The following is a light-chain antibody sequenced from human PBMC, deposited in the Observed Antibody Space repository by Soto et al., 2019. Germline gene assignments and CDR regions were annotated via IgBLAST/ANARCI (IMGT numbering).Light chain of an antibody. Sequence: PGERATLSCGASQSLNNNYLAWYQQKPGQAPGLLIYGASRRATGIPDRFSGSGSGTDFTLTISRLEPEDFAVYYCQHYVGLPLTFGGGTKVEI. CDR3: QHYVGLPLT. CDR2: GAS. V-gene: IGKV3-20*01. J-gene: IGKJ4*01. CDR1: QSLNNNY.